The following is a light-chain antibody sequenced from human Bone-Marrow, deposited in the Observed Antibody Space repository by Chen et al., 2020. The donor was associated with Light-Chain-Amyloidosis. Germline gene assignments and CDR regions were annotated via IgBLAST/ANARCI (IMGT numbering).Light chain of an antibody. CDR1: ALPKQY. CDR2: KDS. Sequence: SYELTQPPSVSVSPGQTARLTCSGDALPKQYAYWYQQKPGQAPVLVIYKDSERPSGIPERFSGSSSGTTVTLTISGVQAEDEVDYYCQSADSSGTYVVFGGGTKLTVL. V-gene: IGLV3-25*03. CDR3: QSADSSGTYVV. J-gene: IGLJ2*01.